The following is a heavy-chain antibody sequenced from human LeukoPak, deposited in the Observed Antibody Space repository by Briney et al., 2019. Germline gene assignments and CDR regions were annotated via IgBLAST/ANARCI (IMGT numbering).Heavy chain of an antibody. CDR2: IIPVIGLH. V-gene: IGHV1-69*04. CDR3: AKGGSTIWEDYYYMDV. J-gene: IGHJ6*03. CDR1: GGTFTSHA. Sequence: ASVKVSCKASGGTFTSHAISWVRQAPGQGLEWMGRIIPVIGLHYVAQKFQGRITITADESTTTAYMELRDLTSDDTAVYYCAKGGSTIWEDYYYMDVWGKGTTVTVSS. D-gene: IGHD5/OR15-5a*01.